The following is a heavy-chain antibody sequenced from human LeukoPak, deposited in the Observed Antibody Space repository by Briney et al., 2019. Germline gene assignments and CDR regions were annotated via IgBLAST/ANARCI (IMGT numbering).Heavy chain of an antibody. CDR1: GFTFSSYA. D-gene: IGHD2-21*01. V-gene: IGHV3-30-3*01. CDR2: ISYDGSNK. CDR3: AKDLPDSWAVDY. Sequence: GGSLRLSCAASGFTFSSYAMHWVRQAPGKGLEWVAVISYDGSNKYYADSVKGRFTISRDNSKNTLYLQMNSLRAEDTTVYYCAKDLPDSWAVDYWGPGTLVTVSS. J-gene: IGHJ4*02.